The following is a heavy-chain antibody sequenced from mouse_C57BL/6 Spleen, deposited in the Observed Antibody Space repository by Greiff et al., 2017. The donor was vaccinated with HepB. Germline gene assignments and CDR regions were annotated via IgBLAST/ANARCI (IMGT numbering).Heavy chain of an antibody. J-gene: IGHJ4*01. CDR1: GFTFSSYG. CDR2: ISSGGSYT. CDR3: ARDGYDVKYAMDY. D-gene: IGHD2-2*01. Sequence: EVMLVESGGDLVKPGGSLKLSCAASGFTFSSYGMSWVRQTPDKRLEWVATISSGGSYTYYPDSVKGRFTISRDNAKNTLYLQMSSLKSEDTAMYYCARDGYDVKYAMDYWGQGTSVTVSS. V-gene: IGHV5-6*01.